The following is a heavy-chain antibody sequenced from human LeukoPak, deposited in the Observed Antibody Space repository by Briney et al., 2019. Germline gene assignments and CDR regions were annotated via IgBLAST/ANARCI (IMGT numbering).Heavy chain of an antibody. Sequence: GGSLRLSCAASGFTFSSYGMHWVRQAPGKGLEWVAFIRYDGSNKYYADSVKGRFTISRDNSKNTLYLQVDSLRAEDTAVYYCARAFQDPPMPEDYWGQGTLVTVSS. CDR2: IRYDGSNK. CDR3: ARAFQDPPMPEDY. D-gene: IGHD2-2*01. V-gene: IGHV3-30*02. CDR1: GFTFSSYG. J-gene: IGHJ4*02.